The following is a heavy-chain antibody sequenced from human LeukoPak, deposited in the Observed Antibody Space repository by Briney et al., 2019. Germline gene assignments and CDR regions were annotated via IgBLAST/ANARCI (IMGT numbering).Heavy chain of an antibody. CDR3: ARDYCGGDCYPFDY. J-gene: IGHJ4*02. CDR1: GFTFDDYG. V-gene: IGHV3-20*04. Sequence: GGSLRLSCAVSGFTFDDYGMSWVRQAPGKGLEWVSGINWNGGSTGYADSVKGRFTISRDNAKKSVYLKMNSLGGEDTALYYCARDYCGGDCYPFDYWGQGTLVTVSS. CDR2: INWNGGST. D-gene: IGHD2-21*02.